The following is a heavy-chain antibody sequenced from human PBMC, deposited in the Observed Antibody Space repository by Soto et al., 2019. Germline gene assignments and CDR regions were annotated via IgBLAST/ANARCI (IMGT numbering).Heavy chain of an antibody. CDR2: IVVGSGNT. Sequence: GASVKVSCKASGFTCTSSAVQWVRQARGQRLEWIGWIVVGSGNTNYAQKFQERVTITRDMSTSTAYMELSSLRSEDTAVYYCAADGEDYYYYGMDVWGQGTTVTVSS. CDR3: AADGEDYYYYGMDV. J-gene: IGHJ6*02. CDR1: GFTCTSSA. V-gene: IGHV1-58*01. D-gene: IGHD3-10*01.